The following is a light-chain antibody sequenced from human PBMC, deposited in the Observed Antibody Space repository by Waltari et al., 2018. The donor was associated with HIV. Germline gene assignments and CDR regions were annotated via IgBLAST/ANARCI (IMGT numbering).Light chain of an antibody. CDR2: EVA. CDR1: SSDIGAYKF. V-gene: IGLV2-8*01. J-gene: IGLJ3*02. Sequence: QSALTQPPSASGAPGQSVTLSCTGSSSDIGAYKFVSWYQPHPGRAPKLILYEVAKRPSGVPDRFSGSKSGITASLTLSGLQVEDEAEYYCSSYAGGNSLVFGEGTNLTVL. CDR3: SSYAGGNSLV.